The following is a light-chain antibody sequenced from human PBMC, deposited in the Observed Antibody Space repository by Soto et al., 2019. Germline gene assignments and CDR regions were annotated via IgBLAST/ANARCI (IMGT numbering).Light chain of an antibody. V-gene: IGLV2-14*01. J-gene: IGLJ1*01. CDR3: SSYTSSSNYV. CDR1: SSDVGGYNY. CDR2: EVS. Sequence: LTQPASVSGSPGQSITISCTGTSSDVGGYNYVSWYQQHPGKAPKLMIYEVSNRPSGVSNRFSGSKSGNTASLTISGLQAEDEADYSCSSYTSSSNYVFGNGTKVTV.